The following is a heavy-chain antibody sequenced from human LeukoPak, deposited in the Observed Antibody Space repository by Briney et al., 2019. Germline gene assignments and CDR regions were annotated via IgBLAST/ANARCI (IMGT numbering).Heavy chain of an antibody. V-gene: IGHV3-7*01. CDR1: GFSFTTYW. J-gene: IGHJ4*02. CDR3: AKLLSNSGRFLY. CDR2: INQDGTEK. Sequence: GGSLRLSCAASGFSFTTYWMSWVRQAPGKGLEWVANINQDGTEKYYVDSVKGRFTISRDNSKNTLYLQMNSLRAEDTAVYYCAKLLSNSGRFLYWGQGTLVTVSS. D-gene: IGHD4-23*01.